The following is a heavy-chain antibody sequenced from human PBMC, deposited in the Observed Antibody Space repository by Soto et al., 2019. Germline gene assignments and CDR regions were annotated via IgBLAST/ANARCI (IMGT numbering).Heavy chain of an antibody. Sequence: QVQLVQSGAEVKKPGSSVKVSCKGSGATFTSYDVIWVRQAPGQGLEWMGGIIPIFDKANYARKFQARLTITADKSTSTAFMELRSLRSEDTAVYYCARAGIYSDYFTGAQDPWGQGTLVTVSS. CDR3: ARAGIYSDYFTGAQDP. CDR1: GATFTSYD. D-gene: IGHD4-17*01. V-gene: IGHV1-69*06. CDR2: IIPIFDKA. J-gene: IGHJ5*02.